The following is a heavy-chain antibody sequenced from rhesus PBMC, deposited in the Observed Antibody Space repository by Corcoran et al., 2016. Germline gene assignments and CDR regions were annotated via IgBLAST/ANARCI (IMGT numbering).Heavy chain of an antibody. V-gene: IGHV4S10*01. Sequence: QVQLQESGPGVVKPSETLSLTCAVSGGSISDSYRWNWIRQPPGKGLEWIGYIYGSSTSTNYNPSLKSRVTISKDTSKNQFSLKLTSVTAADTAVYYCASSGWSSFACDNWGQGVLVTVSS. J-gene: IGHJ4*01. CDR1: GGSISDSYR. D-gene: IGHD6S26*01. CDR3: ASSGWSSFACDN. CDR2: IYGSSTST.